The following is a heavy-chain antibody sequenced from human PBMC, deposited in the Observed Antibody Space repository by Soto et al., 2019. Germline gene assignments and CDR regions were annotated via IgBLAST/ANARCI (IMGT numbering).Heavy chain of an antibody. CDR2: VSGSGGNT. Sequence: EVQLLESGGGLVQPEGSLRLSCAASGFTFSSYAMSWVRQAPGKGLEWVSSVSGSGGNTYYADSVKGRFAISRDSSENTLGLQMNSLRAEDTAVYYCARGTSSRRYYNMDVWGRGATVTVSS. CDR1: GFTFSSYA. V-gene: IGHV3-23*01. D-gene: IGHD2-2*01. J-gene: IGHJ6*03. CDR3: ARGTSSRRYYNMDV.